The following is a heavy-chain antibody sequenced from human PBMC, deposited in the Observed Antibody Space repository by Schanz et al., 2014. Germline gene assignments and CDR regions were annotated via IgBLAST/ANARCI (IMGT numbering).Heavy chain of an antibody. CDR3: AKDLLYGAPMPLNHLDY. D-gene: IGHD2-2*01. CDR2: ISGSGGST. CDR1: GFTFSSYA. J-gene: IGHJ4*02. V-gene: IGHV3-23*04. Sequence: DVQLVESGGGLVQPGGSLRLSCAASGFTFSSYAMRWVRQAPGKGLEWVSGISGSGGSTYYADSVKGRFTISRDNSKNTLYLQMNSLRAEDTAVYYCAKDLLYGAPMPLNHLDYWGQGTLVTVSS.